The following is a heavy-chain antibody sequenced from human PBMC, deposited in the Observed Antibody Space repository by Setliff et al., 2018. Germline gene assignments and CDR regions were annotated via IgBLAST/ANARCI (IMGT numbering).Heavy chain of an antibody. J-gene: IGHJ4*02. CDR2: AFHTGKT. CDR3: ARGGYNSRSGYSAYYYDY. D-gene: IGHD3-3*01. V-gene: IGHV4-59*03. Sequence: SETLSLTCTVSGVSIRGFYWTWIRQSPKRGLEWLGYAFHTGKTDYNPSLMSRVIISMDMSRKQFSLKLSSVTAADTAMYFCARGGYNSRSGYSAYYYDYWGQGALVTVSS. CDR1: GVSIRGFY.